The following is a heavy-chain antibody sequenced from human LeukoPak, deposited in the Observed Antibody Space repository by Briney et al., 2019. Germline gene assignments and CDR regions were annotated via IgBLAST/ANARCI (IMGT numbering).Heavy chain of an antibody. CDR2: FSGSGDTT. D-gene: IGHD2-2*01. CDR1: RFTFSTYA. V-gene: IGHV3-23*01. J-gene: IGHJ4*02. CDR3: AKSQRNDQQVVQRIDY. Sequence: GGSLRLSCTASRFTFSTYAVSWVRQAPGRGLGWASGFSGSGDTTYYTGSVKGRFTISRDNSKNALYLQMSSLRAEDTAVYYCAKSQRNDQQVVQRIDYWGQGTLVTVSS.